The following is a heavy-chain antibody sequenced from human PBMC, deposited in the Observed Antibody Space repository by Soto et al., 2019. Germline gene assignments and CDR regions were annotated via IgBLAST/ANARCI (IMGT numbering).Heavy chain of an antibody. V-gene: IGHV1-2*04. CDR3: ARGDSTDCSNGVCSFFYNHDMDV. CDR1: GYSFTDYH. CDR2: INPKSGGT. D-gene: IGHD2-8*01. J-gene: IGHJ6*02. Sequence: ASVKVSCKASGYSFTDYHIHWVRQAPGQGLEWLGRINPKSGGTSTAQKFQGWVTMTSDTSISTASMELTRLTSDDTAIYYCARGDSTDCSNGVCSFFYNHDMDVWGQGTTVTVSS.